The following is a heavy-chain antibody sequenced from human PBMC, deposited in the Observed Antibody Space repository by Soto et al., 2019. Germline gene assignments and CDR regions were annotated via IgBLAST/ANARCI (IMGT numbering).Heavy chain of an antibody. D-gene: IGHD1-26*01. CDR3: ARGERQMGRLDY. Sequence: PGGSLRLSCAASGFTFSNSAMSWFRQAPGKGLEWVSGFSCGGDNSYYADSVKGRFTISRDNSKNTLYLQMNSLRVEDTAVYYCARGERQMGRLDYWGQGTLVTVSS. J-gene: IGHJ4*02. CDR2: FSCGGDNS. CDR1: GFTFSNSA. V-gene: IGHV3-23*01.